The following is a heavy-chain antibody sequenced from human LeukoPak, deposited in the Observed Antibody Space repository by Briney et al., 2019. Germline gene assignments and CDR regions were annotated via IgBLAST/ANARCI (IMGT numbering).Heavy chain of an antibody. CDR2: TYYSGST. J-gene: IGHJ4*02. Sequence: PGGSLRLSCAASGFTFSSHWMHWIRQPPGKGLEWIWSTYYSGSTYYNPSLKSRVTISVDTSKNQFSLKLSSVTAADTAVYYCARRKRYYDSSGYYLYYFDYWGQGTLVTVSS. CDR3: ARRKRYYDSSGYYLYYFDY. D-gene: IGHD3-22*01. V-gene: IGHV4-39*01. CDR1: GFTFSSHW.